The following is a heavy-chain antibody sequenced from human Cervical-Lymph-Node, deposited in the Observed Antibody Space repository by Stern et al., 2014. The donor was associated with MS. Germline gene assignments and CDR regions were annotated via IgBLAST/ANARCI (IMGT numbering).Heavy chain of an antibody. CDR1: GFTFSNYY. J-gene: IGHJ6*02. Sequence: QVQLMQPGAELKKPGASVQVSCKPSGFTFSNYYIHWLRQAPGQRPAWMGRSSPKKGDTKYAPKFQGRGTKTRETPVGLVSLELTGLRFDDTAVYYCTENMDVWGQGTTVAVSS. CDR2: SSPKKGDT. CDR3: TENMDV. V-gene: IGHV1-2*02.